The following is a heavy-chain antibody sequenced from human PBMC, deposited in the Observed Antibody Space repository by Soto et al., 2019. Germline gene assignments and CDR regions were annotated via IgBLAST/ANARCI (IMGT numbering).Heavy chain of an antibody. V-gene: IGHV1-69*13. D-gene: IGHD2-2*01. Sequence: GASVKVSCKASGGTFSSYAISWVRQAPGQGLEWMGGIIPIFGTANYAQKFQGRVTITADESTSTAYMELSSLRSEDTAVYYCARVFCSSTSCYAGWFDPWGQGTLVTVSS. CDR1: GGTFSSYA. CDR2: IIPIFGTA. J-gene: IGHJ5*02. CDR3: ARVFCSSTSCYAGWFDP.